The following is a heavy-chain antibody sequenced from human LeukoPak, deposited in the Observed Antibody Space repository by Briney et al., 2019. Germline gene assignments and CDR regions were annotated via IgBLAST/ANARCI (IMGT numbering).Heavy chain of an antibody. CDR1: GYTFTSYD. V-gene: IGHV1-8*03. J-gene: IGHJ4*02. CDR3: ARDLSSSWYVGGNFDY. D-gene: IGHD6-13*01. CDR2: MNPNSGNT. Sequence: ASVKVSCKASGYTFTSYDINWVRQATGQGLEWMGWMNPNSGNTGYAQKFQGRVTITRNTSISTAYMELSSLRSEDTAVYYCARDLSSSWYVGGNFDYWGQGTLVTASS.